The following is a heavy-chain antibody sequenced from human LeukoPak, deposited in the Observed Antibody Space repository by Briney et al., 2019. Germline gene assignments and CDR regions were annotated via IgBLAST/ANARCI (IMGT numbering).Heavy chain of an antibody. J-gene: IGHJ4*02. CDR1: GYTFTDYY. CDR2: INPNSGGT. Sequence: GASVKVSCKASGYTFTDYYIQWVRQAPGQGLEWMGWINPNSGGTNYAQKFQGRVTLTTDTPISTAYMELSRVTSDDTAVYYCARALVVWGQGTLVTVSS. CDR3: ARALVV. D-gene: IGHD2-15*01. V-gene: IGHV1-2*02.